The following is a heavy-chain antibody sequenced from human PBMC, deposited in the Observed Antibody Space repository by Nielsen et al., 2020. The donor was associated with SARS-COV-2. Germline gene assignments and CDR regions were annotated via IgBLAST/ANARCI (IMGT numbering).Heavy chain of an antibody. V-gene: IGHV1-58*01. CDR3: ARAGLLAAILDY. J-gene: IGHJ4*02. Sequence: SVKVSCKASGFTFSTSAVQWVRQARGQRLEWIGWIVVGSGNTHYAQRFQERVTITRDMSTSTAYMELNSLRAEDTAVYYCARAGLLAAILDYWGQGTLVTVSS. CDR1: GFTFSTSA. CDR2: IVVGSGNT. D-gene: IGHD2-2*02.